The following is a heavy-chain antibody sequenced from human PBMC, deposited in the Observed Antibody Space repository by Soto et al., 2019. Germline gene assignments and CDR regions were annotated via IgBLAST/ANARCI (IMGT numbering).Heavy chain of an antibody. CDR2: ISSSSSTI. J-gene: IGHJ3*02. V-gene: IGHV3-48*01. D-gene: IGHD3-22*01. Sequence: PGGSLRLACAASGVTVRSYSMNGVRQAPGKGLEWVSYISSSSSTIYYADSVKGRFTISRDNSKNTLYLQMNSLRAEDTAVYYCARVPPYYYDSSRYYPFVFDIWGQGTIVTVS. CDR3: ARVPPYYYDSSRYYPFVFDI. CDR1: GVTVRSYS.